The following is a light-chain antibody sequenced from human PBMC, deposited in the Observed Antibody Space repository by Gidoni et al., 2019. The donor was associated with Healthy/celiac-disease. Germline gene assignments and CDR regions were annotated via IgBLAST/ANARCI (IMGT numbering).Light chain of an antibody. CDR2: DSS. CDR1: QSVSSY. J-gene: IGKJ2*01. CDR3: QQRSIWPPYT. Sequence: ATLSCRASQSVSSYLAWYQQKPGQDPKLLIYDSSNRATGIPARFSGSGSGTDFTLSISSLEPEDFAVYYCQQRSIWPPYTFGQWTKLEIK. V-gene: IGKV3-11*01.